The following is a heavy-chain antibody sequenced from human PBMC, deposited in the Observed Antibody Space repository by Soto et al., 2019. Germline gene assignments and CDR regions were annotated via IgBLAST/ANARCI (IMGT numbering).Heavy chain of an antibody. J-gene: IGHJ6*04. D-gene: IGHD3-3*01. CDR1: GYTFTSYD. Sequence: ASVKVSCKASGYTFTSYDINWVRQATGQGLEWMGWMNPNSGNTGYAQKFKGRVTMTRNTSISTAYMELSSLRYEGTALYYCARGATYCSGYYCYYGMDVWGKGTTVTVSS. CDR3: ARGATYCSGYYCYYGMDV. CDR2: MNPNSGNT. V-gene: IGHV1-8*01.